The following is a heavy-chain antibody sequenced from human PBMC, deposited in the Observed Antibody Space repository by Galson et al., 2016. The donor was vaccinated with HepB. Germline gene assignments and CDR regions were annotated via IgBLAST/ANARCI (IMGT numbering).Heavy chain of an antibody. Sequence: SLRLSCAASGFTFRNFLMSWVRQDPGKGLEWVANIKQGGSQTYYVDSVKGRFTISRDDAKNSLYLQMNSLRAEDPAVYYCARLWFGETHFDYWGQGAVVTVSS. CDR2: IKQGGSQT. V-gene: IGHV3-7*01. J-gene: IGHJ4*02. CDR3: ARLWFGETHFDY. CDR1: GFTFRNFL. D-gene: IGHD3-10*01.